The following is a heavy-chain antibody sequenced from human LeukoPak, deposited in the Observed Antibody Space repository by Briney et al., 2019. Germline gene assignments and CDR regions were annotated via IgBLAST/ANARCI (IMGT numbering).Heavy chain of an antibody. Sequence: SETLSLTCTVSGDSISSYYWSWIRQPPGKGLEWIGYIYYSGSTNYNPSLKSRVTISVDTSKNQFSLKLSSVTAADTAVYYCARLPFYSSGWYWFDPWGQGTLVTVSS. D-gene: IGHD6-19*01. CDR1: GDSISSYY. CDR2: IYYSGST. J-gene: IGHJ5*02. V-gene: IGHV4-59*08. CDR3: ARLPFYSSGWYWFDP.